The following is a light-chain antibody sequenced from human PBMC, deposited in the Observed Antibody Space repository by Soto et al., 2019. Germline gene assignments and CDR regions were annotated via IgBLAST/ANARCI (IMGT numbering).Light chain of an antibody. CDR2: EVR. CDR3: SSYAGSNNLGL. V-gene: IGLV2-8*01. J-gene: IGLJ2*01. Sequence: QSALTQPASVSGSPGQSITISCTGTSSDIGHYDYVSWYQQYPGKAPRLIIYEVRHRPSGVPDRFSGSKSGNTASLTVSGLQAEDEADYYCSSYAGSNNLGLFGGGTKLTVL. CDR1: SSDIGHYDY.